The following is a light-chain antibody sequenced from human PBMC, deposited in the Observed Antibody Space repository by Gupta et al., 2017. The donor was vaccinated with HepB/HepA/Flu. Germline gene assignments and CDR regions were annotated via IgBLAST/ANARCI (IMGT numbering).Light chain of an antibody. J-gene: IGLJ1*01. Sequence: QSALTQPRSVSGSPGQSVTIPCTGTSSDVGGYNYVSWYQQHPDKAPKLIIYNVNRRPSGVPDRFSGSTSGNTASLTISGLQAEDEAHYYCCSYAGSYTYVFASGTEVTVL. CDR1: SSDVGGYNY. V-gene: IGLV2-11*01. CDR2: NVN. CDR3: CSYAGSYTYV.